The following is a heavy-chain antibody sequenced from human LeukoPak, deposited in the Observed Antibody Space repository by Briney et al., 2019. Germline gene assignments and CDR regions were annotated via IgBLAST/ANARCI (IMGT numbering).Heavy chain of an antibody. CDR2: INHSGST. Sequence: SETLSLTCAVYGGSFSGYYWSWIRQPPGKGLEWIGEINHSGSTNYNPSLKSRVTISVDTSKNQFSLKLSSVTAADTAVYYCARSGIQLWLQNHWFDPWGQGTLVTVSS. V-gene: IGHV4-34*01. D-gene: IGHD5-18*01. CDR3: ARSGIQLWLQNHWFDP. CDR1: GGSFSGYY. J-gene: IGHJ5*02.